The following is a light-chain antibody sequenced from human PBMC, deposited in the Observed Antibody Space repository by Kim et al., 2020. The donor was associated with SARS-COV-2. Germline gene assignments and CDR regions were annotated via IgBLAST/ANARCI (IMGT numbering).Light chain of an antibody. CDR2: DVS. J-gene: IGLJ1*01. V-gene: IGLV2-14*03. CDR1: SSDVGGYNY. CDR3: NSYSSSSTLV. Sequence: QSALTQPASVSGSPGQSITISCTGTSSDVGGYNYVSWYQQHPGKAPKLMIYDVSNRPSGVSNRFSGSKSGNTASLTISGLQAADEADYYCNSYSSSSTLVFGTGTKVTVL.